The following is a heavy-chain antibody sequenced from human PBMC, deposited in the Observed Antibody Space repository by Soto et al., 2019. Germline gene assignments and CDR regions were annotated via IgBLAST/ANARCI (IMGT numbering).Heavy chain of an antibody. J-gene: IGHJ5*02. V-gene: IGHV1-18*01. Sequence: QVQLVQSGPEVKKPGASVKVSCKASAYTFTSYGITWVRQAPGQGLDWMGWISAYNGNTNYAQKFQGRVTMATDTYTSTAYMELRNMTSDDTAVYYCARDYGSGSNRFAPWGQGTLVTVSS. CDR2: ISAYNGNT. CDR1: AYTFTSYG. D-gene: IGHD3-10*01. CDR3: ARDYGSGSNRFAP.